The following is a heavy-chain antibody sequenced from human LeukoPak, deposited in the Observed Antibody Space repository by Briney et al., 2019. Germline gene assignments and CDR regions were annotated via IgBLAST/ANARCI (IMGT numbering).Heavy chain of an antibody. V-gene: IGHV3-64*01. CDR2: ISSNGGST. J-gene: IGHJ4*02. Sequence: GGSLRLSCAASGFTFSSYAMHWVRQAPGKGLEYVSAISSNGGSTYYANSVKGRFTISRDNSKNTLYLQMGSLRAEDMAVYYCARATHYLSFDYWGQGTLVTVSS. CDR3: ARATHYLSFDY. D-gene: IGHD1-26*01. CDR1: GFTFSSYA.